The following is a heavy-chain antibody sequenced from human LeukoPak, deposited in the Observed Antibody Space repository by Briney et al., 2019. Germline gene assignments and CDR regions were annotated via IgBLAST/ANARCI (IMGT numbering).Heavy chain of an antibody. CDR1: GGSFSGYY. Sequence: PSETLSLTCAVYGGSFSGYYWSWIRQPPGKGLEWIGEINHSGSTNYNPSLKSRVTISVDTSKNQFSLKLSSVTAADTAVYYCASTFFYYGSGCYYNPPDYWGQGTLVTVSS. J-gene: IGHJ4*02. D-gene: IGHD3-10*01. CDR2: INHSGST. CDR3: ASTFFYYGSGCYYNPPDY. V-gene: IGHV4-34*01.